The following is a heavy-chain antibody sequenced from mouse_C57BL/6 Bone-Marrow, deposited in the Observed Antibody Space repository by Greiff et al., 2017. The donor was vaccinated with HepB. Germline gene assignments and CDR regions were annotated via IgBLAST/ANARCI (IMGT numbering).Heavy chain of an antibody. D-gene: IGHD4-1*01. CDR3: ARDWGAWFAY. CDR2: INPYNGGT. CDR1: GYTFTDYY. V-gene: IGHV1-19*01. J-gene: IGHJ3*01. Sequence: EVQLQQSGPVLVKPGASVKMSCKASGYTFTDYYMNWVKQSHGRSLEWIGVINPYNGGTSYNQKFKGKATLTVDKSSSTAYMELNSLTSEDSAVYYCARDWGAWFAYWGQGTLVTVSA.